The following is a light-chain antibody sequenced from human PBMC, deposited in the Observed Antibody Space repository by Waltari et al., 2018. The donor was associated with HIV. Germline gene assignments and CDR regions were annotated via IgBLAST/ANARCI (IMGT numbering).Light chain of an antibody. CDR1: EGIGSD. CDR2: AGS. CDR3: QQHNSFPIT. Sequence: DIQMTQSPSTLSASVGDRVTIICRASEGIGSDLGWFQQKRDKAPKRLIFAGSTLQSGVPLRFSGSGSGTLFTLTIVSLQPEDFATYFCQQHNSFPITFGGGTKV. J-gene: IGKJ4*01. V-gene: IGKV1-17*01.